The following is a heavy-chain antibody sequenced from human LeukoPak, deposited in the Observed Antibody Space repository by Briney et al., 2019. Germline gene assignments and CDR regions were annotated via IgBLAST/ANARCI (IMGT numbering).Heavy chain of an antibody. CDR3: ARDDYGDADAFDI. D-gene: IGHD4-17*01. CDR2: ISSSSSYI. J-gene: IGHJ3*02. CDR1: GFTFGSYS. V-gene: IGHV3-21*01. Sequence: GGSLRLSCAASGFTFGSYSMNWVRQAPGKGLEWVSSISSSSSYIYYADSVKGRFTISRDNAKNSLYLQMNSLRAEDTAVYYCARDDYGDADAFDIWGQGTMVTVSS.